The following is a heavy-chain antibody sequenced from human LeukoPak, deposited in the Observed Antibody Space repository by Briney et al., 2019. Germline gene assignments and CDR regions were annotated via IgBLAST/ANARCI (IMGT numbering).Heavy chain of an antibody. CDR3: AKGGWLQPGPPVTPFES. V-gene: IGHV1-69*13. CDR1: GYSFTSYG. CDR2: ITPLFGTA. J-gene: IGHJ4*02. D-gene: IGHD5-24*01. Sequence: GASVKVSCKASGYSFTSYGISWVRQAPGQGLEWMGGITPLFGTAKYAQQFQGRVTITADESTSTAYMDLISLRSEDTAVYYCAKGGWLQPGPPVTPFESWGQGTLVTVSS.